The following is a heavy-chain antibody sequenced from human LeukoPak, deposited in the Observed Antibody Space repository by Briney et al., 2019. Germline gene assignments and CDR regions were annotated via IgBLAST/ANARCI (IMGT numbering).Heavy chain of an antibody. V-gene: IGHV3-64*01. CDR3: ARDSSGYDLWFDP. CDR1: GFTFSSYA. CDR2: ISSNGGST. J-gene: IGHJ5*02. D-gene: IGHD5-12*01. Sequence: PGGSLRLSCAASGFTFSSYAMHWVRQAPGKGLEYVSAISSNGGSTYYANSVKGRFTSSRDNSKNTLYLQMGSLRAEDMAVYYCARDSSGYDLWFDPWGQGTLVTVSS.